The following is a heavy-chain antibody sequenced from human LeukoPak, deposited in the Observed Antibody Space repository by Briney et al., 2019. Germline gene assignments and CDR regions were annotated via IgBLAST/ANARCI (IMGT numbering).Heavy chain of an antibody. J-gene: IGHJ4*02. CDR1: GFTFSSYT. V-gene: IGHV3-64*01. CDR3: ARDYTSGWWYFDY. CDR2: ITSDGGST. Sequence: GGSLRLSCVASGFTFSSYTMHWVRQAPGKGLEYVSGITSDGGSTYYANSVKGRFTISRDNSKKTVFLQVGSLRAEDMAVYYCARDYTSGWWYFDYWGLGTLVTVSS. D-gene: IGHD6-19*01.